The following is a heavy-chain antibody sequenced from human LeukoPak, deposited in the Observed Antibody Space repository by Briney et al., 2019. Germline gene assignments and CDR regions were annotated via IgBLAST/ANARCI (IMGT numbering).Heavy chain of an antibody. D-gene: IGHD3-10*01. CDR2: IYPGDSDT. Sequence: GESLKISCKGSGYNFTNYWIGWVRQMPGKGLEWMGIIYPGDSDTRYSPSFQGQVTISADKSISTAYLQWSSLKASDTAMYYCARQITMVRGVKYFDYWGQGTLVTVSS. V-gene: IGHV5-51*01. CDR3: ARQITMVRGVKYFDY. CDR1: GYNFTNYW. J-gene: IGHJ4*02.